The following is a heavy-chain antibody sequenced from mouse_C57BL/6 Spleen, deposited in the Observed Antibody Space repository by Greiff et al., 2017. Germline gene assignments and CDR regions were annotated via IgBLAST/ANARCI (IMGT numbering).Heavy chain of an antibody. V-gene: IGHV5-6*01. D-gene: IGHD1-1*01. CDR3: ARHGWDYYGHWYFDV. CDR1: GFTFSSYG. Sequence: EVQRVESGGDLVKPGGSLKLSCAASGFTFSSYGMSWVRQTPDKRLEWVATISSGGSYTYYPDSVKGRFTISRDNAKNPLYLQISSLKSEDTAVYCCARHGWDYYGHWYFDVWGTGTTVTVSS. J-gene: IGHJ1*03. CDR2: ISSGGSYT.